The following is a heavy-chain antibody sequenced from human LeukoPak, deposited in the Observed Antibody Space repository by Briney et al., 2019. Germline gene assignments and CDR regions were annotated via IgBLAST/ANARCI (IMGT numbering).Heavy chain of an antibody. V-gene: IGHV3-23*01. CDR3: AKGESGSYNYYYYGMDV. CDR1: GFTFSSYA. CDR2: ISGSGGST. J-gene: IGHJ6*02. Sequence: PGASLRLSCAASGFTFSSYAMSWVRQAPGKGLEWVSAISGSGGSTYYADSVKGRFTIPRDNSKNTLYLQMNSLRAEDTAVYYCAKGESGSYNYYYYGMDVWGQGTTVTVSS. D-gene: IGHD1-26*01.